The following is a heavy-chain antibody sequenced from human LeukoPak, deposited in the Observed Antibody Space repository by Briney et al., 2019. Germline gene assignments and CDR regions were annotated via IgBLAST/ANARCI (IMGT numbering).Heavy chain of an antibody. CDR3: ASTDNYDILTGYLQY. V-gene: IGHV4-59*12. CDR1: GGSFSGYY. D-gene: IGHD3-9*01. Sequence: SETLSLTCAVYGGSFSGYYWSWIRQPPGKGLEWIGYIYYSGSTYYNPSLKSRVTISVDTSKNQFSLKLSSVTAADTAVYYCASTDNYDILTGYLQYWGQGTLVTVSS. CDR2: IYYSGST. J-gene: IGHJ4*02.